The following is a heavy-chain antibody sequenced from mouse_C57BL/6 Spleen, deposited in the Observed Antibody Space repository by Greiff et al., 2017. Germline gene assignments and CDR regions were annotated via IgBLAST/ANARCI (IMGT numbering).Heavy chain of an antibody. V-gene: IGHV1-64*01. D-gene: IGHD1-1*01. CDR2: IHPNSGST. CDR3: ARGYFGSSYYFDY. CDR1: GYTFTSYW. J-gene: IGHJ2*01. Sequence: VQLQQPGAELVKPGASVKLSCKASGYTFTSYWMHWVKQRPGQGLEWIGMIHPNSGSTNYNEKFKSKATLTVDKSSSTAYMQLSSLTSEDAAVYDCARGYFGSSYYFDYWGQGTTLTVSS.